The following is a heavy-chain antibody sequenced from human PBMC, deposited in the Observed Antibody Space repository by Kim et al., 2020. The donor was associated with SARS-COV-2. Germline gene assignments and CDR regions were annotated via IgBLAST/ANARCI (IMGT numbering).Heavy chain of an antibody. CDR3: ARSGSGLFYYYYGMDV. V-gene: IGHV1-18*04. CDR1: GYTFTSYG. CDR2: ISAYNGNT. D-gene: IGHD3-10*01. J-gene: IGHJ6*02. Sequence: ASVKVSCKASGYTFTSYGISWVRQAPGQGLEWMGWISAYNGNTNYAQKLQGRVTMTTDTSTSTAYMELRSLRSDDTAVYYCARSGSGLFYYYYGMDVWGQGTTVTVSS.